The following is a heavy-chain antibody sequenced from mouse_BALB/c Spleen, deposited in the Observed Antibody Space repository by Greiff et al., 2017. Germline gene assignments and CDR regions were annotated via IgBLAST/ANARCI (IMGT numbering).Heavy chain of an antibody. D-gene: IGHD1-1*02. J-gene: IGHJ4*01. CDR2: IDTSDSYT. CDR3: ARYGGSGGYARDY. CDR1: GYTFTDYW. V-gene: IGHV1-69*01. Sequence: QVQLQQPGAELVMPGASVKMSCKASGYTFTDYWMHWVRQRPGQGLEWIGAIDTSDSYTSYNQKFKGKATLTVDESSSTAYMQLSSLTSEDSAVYYCARYGGSGGYARDYWGQGTSVTVSS.